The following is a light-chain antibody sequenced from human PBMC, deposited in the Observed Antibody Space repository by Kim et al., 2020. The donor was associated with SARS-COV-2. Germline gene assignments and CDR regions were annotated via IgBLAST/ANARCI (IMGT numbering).Light chain of an antibody. J-gene: IGLJ3*02. V-gene: IGLV1-44*01. CDR2: DNS. Sequence: GQRVSSSCSCANKISGGKHVSWYHHLPGTAPKLLIYDNSKRASGVPDRFSGSKSGTSASLAIGGVQSGDEADYYCATWDDSLNGVVFGGGTQLTVL. CDR1: NKISGGKH. CDR3: ATWDDSLNGVV.